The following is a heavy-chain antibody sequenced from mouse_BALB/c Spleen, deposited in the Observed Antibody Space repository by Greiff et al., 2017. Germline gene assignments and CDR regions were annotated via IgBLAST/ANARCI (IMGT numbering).Heavy chain of an antibody. CDR3: TISTSYAMDY. Sequence: QVQLKQPGAELVKPGASVKLSCKASGYTFTSYWMHWVKQRPGQGLEWIGVIDPSDSYTSYNQKFKGKATLTVDTSSSTAYMQLSSLTSEDSAVYYCTISTSYAMDYWGQGTSVTVSS. J-gene: IGHJ4*01. CDR1: GYTFTSYW. CDR2: IDPSDSYT. V-gene: IGHV1-69*02. D-gene: IGHD2-1*01.